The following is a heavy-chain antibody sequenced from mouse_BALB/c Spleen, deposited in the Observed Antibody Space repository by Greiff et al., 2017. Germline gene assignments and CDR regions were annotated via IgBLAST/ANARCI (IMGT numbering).Heavy chain of an antibody. CDR2: IDPENGDT. D-gene: IGHD2-4*01. Sequence: VQLQQSGAELVRSGASVKLSCTASGFNIKDYYMHWVKQRSEQGLEWIGWIDPENGDTEYAPKFQGKATMTAGTSSNTAYLQLSSLTAEETAVYYSARDIYEYDGGFAYWGHAALETVSA. V-gene: IGHV14-4*02. J-gene: IGHJ3*01. CDR1: GFNIKDYY. CDR3: ARDIYEYDGGFAY.